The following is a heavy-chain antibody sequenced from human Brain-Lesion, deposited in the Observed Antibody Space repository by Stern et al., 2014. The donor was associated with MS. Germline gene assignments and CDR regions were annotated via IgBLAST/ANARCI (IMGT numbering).Heavy chain of an antibody. CDR1: GYIFTGYY. Sequence: VQLVESGAEVKKPGASVKVSCKTSGYIFTGYYIHWVRQAPGQGLEWMAWINPNNGGTQYAQKFQGRVTRSRDTSISTAYVELSSLTSDDTAVYYCARDQRGITIFGVVTDYYYLGMDVWGQGTTVTVSS. CDR2: INPNNGGT. CDR3: ARDQRGITIFGVVTDYYYLGMDV. J-gene: IGHJ6*02. D-gene: IGHD3-3*01. V-gene: IGHV1-2*02.